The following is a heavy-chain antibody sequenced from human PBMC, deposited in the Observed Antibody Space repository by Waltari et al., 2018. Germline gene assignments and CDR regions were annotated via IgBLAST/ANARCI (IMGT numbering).Heavy chain of an antibody. Sequence: QLQQSGPGLVKPSGTLSLICAVSGDSMSSTYWWSWVRQSPGRGLEWIGQVHGSGRTNYNPSFAGRVTMSLDTSAYHFALKLTSVTAADTALYFCARDRGRGLYLDTWGQGTLVTVSP. J-gene: IGHJ4*02. D-gene: IGHD2-15*01. V-gene: IGHV4-4*02. CDR1: GDSMSSTYW. CDR2: VHGSGRT. CDR3: ARDRGRGLYLDT.